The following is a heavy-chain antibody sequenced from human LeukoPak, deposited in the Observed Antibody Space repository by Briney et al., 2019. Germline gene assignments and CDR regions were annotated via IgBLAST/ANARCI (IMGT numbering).Heavy chain of an antibody. CDR3: ARVLYSYGYIPPYFDY. V-gene: IGHV3-48*01. Sequence: GGSLRLSCAASGFTFSSYSMNWVRQAPGKGLEWVSYISSSSSTIYYADSVKGRFTISRDNAKNSLYLQMNSLRAEDTAVYYCARVLYSYGYIPPYFDYWGQGTLVTVSS. J-gene: IGHJ4*02. CDR1: GFTFSSYS. CDR2: ISSSSSTI. D-gene: IGHD5-18*01.